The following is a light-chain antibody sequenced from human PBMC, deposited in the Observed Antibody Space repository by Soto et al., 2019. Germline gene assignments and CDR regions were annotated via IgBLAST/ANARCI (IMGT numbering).Light chain of an antibody. Sequence: QSALTQPASVSGPPGQSITISCTGTSSDVGVYNYVSWYQQHPGKVPKLMIYDVSNRPSGVSNRFSGSKSGNTASLTISGLQAEDEADYYCSSYTSSSTPYVFGTGTKLTVL. J-gene: IGLJ1*01. CDR3: SSYTSSSTPYV. CDR2: DVS. CDR1: SSDVGVYNY. V-gene: IGLV2-14*01.